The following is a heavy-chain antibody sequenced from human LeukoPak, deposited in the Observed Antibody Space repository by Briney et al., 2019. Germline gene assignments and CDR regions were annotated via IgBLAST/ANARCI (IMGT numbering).Heavy chain of an antibody. CDR3: ARETAAAGTAGY. CDR2: IYYSGST. V-gene: IGHV4-59*01. CDR1: GGSISSYY. J-gene: IGHJ4*02. D-gene: IGHD6-13*01. Sequence: SETLSLTFTVSGGSISSYYWSWIRQPPGKGLERIGYIYYSGSTNYNPSLKSRVTISVDTSKNQFSLKLSSVTAADTAVYYCARETAAAGTAGYWGQGTLVTVSS.